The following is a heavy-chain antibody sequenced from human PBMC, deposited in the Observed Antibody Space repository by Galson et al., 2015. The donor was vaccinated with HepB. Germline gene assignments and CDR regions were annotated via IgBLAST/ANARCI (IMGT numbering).Heavy chain of an antibody. V-gene: IGHV3-30-3*01. Sequence: SLRLSCAASGCTFSSCAMHWVRQAPGKGLEWVALISHDGSTTYYADSVKGRFTITRDNSRATLYLQVNSLRRDDAAVYYCARDLRWDSKSWYGVGFDFWGQGTLVTVSS. CDR3: ARDLRWDSKSWYGVGFDF. D-gene: IGHD6-13*01. CDR1: GCTFSSCA. J-gene: IGHJ4*02. CDR2: ISHDGSTT.